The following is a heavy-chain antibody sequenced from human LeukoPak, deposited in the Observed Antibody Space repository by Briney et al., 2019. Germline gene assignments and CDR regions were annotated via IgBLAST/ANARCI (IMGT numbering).Heavy chain of an antibody. D-gene: IGHD6-13*01. CDR3: ASLREGSSWYGY. J-gene: IGHJ4*02. CDR1: GGTFSSYA. CDR2: IIPIFGTA. V-gene: IGHV1-69*06. Sequence: WASVKVSCKASGGTFSSYAISWVRQAPGQGLEWMGGIIPIFGTANYAQKFQGRVTITADKSTSTAHMELSSLRSEDTAVYYCASLREGSSWYGYWGQGTLVTVSS.